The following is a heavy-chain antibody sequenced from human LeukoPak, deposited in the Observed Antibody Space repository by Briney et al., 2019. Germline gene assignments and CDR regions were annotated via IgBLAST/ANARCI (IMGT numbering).Heavy chain of an antibody. CDR3: AKDDEGYY. CDR2: VTGDGSSA. Sequence: GGSLRLSCAASGFTFSGYWTHWVRQAPGKGLVWVSYVTGDGSSAGYADSVKGRFTISRDNAKNSLYLQMNSLRAEDTAVYYCAKDDEGYYWGQGILVTVSS. D-gene: IGHD3-3*01. V-gene: IGHV3-74*01. J-gene: IGHJ4*02. CDR1: GFTFSGYW.